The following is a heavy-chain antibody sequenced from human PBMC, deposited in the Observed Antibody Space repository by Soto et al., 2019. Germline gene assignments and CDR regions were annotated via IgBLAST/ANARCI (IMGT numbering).Heavy chain of an antibody. CDR3: AITPGYCSSTSCYYYYYGMDV. V-gene: IGHV5-10-1*01. J-gene: IGHJ6*02. CDR2: IDPSDSYT. Sequence: PGESLKISCKGSGYSFTSYWISWVRQMPGKGLEWMGRIDPSDSYTNYSPSFQGHVTISADKSISTAYLQWSSLKASDTAMYYCAITPGYCSSTSCYYYYYGMDVWGQGTTVTVS. D-gene: IGHD2-2*01. CDR1: GYSFTSYW.